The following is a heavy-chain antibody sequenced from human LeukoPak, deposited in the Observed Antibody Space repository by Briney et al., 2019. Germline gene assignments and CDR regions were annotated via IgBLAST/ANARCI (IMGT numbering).Heavy chain of an antibody. Sequence: PSETLSLTCAVYGGSFSGYYWSRIRQPPGKGLEWIGEINHSGSTNYNPSLKSRVTISVDTSKNQFSLKLSSVTAADTAVYYCARDTTYYDFWSGYPDYWGQGTLVTVSS. D-gene: IGHD3-3*01. CDR3: ARDTTYYDFWSGYPDY. CDR2: INHSGST. V-gene: IGHV4-34*01. J-gene: IGHJ4*02. CDR1: GGSFSGYY.